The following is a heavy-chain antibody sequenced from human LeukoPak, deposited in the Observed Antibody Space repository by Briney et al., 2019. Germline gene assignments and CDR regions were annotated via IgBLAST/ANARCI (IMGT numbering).Heavy chain of an antibody. CDR2: IYYSGST. CDR3: ARDPNYYDFWSGYYTSAAFDI. CDR1: GGSISSYY. J-gene: IGHJ3*02. Sequence: SETLSLTCTVSGGSISSYYWSWIRQPPGKGLEWIGYIYYSGSTNYNPSLKSRVTISVDTSKNQFSLKLSSVTAADAAVYYCARDPNYYDFWSGYYTSAAFDIWGQGTMVTVSS. V-gene: IGHV4-59*01. D-gene: IGHD3-3*01.